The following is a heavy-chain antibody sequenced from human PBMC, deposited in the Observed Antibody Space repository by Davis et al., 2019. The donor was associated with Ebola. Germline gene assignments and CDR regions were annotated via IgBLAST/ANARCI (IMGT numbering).Heavy chain of an antibody. CDR2: IYYSGST. CDR1: GGSFSGYY. CDR3: ARLDSYSSSWYPDWFDP. Sequence: SETLSLTCAVYGGSFSGYYWSWIRQPPGKGLEWIGYIYYSGSTNYNPSLKSRVTISVDTSKNQFSLKLSSVTAADTAVYYCARLDSYSSSWYPDWFDPWGQGTLVTVSS. J-gene: IGHJ5*02. V-gene: IGHV4-59*08. D-gene: IGHD6-13*01.